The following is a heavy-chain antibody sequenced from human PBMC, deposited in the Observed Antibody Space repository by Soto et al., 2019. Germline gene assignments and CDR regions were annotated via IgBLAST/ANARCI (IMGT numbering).Heavy chain of an antibody. CDR1: GGTFSSYA. D-gene: IGHD2-15*01. V-gene: IGHV1-69*13. CDR3: ARVRCSGGSCYSRAYAFDI. J-gene: IGHJ3*02. Sequence: VASVKVSCKASGGTFSSYAISWVRQAPGQGLEWMGGIIPIFGTANYAQKFQGRVTITADESTSTAYMELSSLRSEDTAVYYCARVRCSGGSCYSRAYAFDIWGQGTMVTV. CDR2: IIPIFGTA.